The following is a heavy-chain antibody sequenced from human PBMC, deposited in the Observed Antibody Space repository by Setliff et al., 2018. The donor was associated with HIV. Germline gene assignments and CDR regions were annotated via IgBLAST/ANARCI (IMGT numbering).Heavy chain of an antibody. Sequence: PSETLSLTCTVSGGSISSGDYSWNWMRQTPGKGLEWIGYIYHSGITSYNPSLKSRVTISVDTSKNQFSLKLSSVTAADTAVYYCARATMAHAFDIWGQGTMVTVSS. D-gene: IGHD3-10*01. CDR2: IYHSGIT. J-gene: IGHJ3*02. CDR3: ARATMAHAFDI. V-gene: IGHV4-30-4*08. CDR1: GGSISSGDYS.